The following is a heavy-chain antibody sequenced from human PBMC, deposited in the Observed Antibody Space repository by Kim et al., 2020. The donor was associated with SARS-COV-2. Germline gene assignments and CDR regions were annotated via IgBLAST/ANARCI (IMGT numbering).Heavy chain of an antibody. V-gene: IGHV4-59*08. CDR1: GGSISSYY. D-gene: IGHD3-22*01. Sequence: SETLSLTCTVSGGSISSYYWSWIRQPPGKGREWIGYIYYSGSTNYNPSLKRRVTISVDTSKNQFSLKLSSVTAADTAVYYCARPIPGDSNRPLSAFDIWGQGTMVTVSS. J-gene: IGHJ3*02. CDR3: ARPIPGDSNRPLSAFDI. CDR2: IYYSGST.